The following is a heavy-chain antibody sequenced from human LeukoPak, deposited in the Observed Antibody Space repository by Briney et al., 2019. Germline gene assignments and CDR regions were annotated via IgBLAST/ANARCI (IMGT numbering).Heavy chain of an antibody. Sequence: PSDTLSLTCTVSGGSLSSGDYYWSWIRQPPGKGLEWIGYIYYSGSTYSNPSLQSRVTISVDTSKNQFSLKLSSVTAADTAVYYCARVMIVVVILGGWFDPWGQGTLVTVSS. D-gene: IGHD3-22*01. CDR2: IYYSGST. CDR3: ARVMIVVVILGGWFDP. J-gene: IGHJ5*02. CDR1: GGSLSSGDYY. V-gene: IGHV4-30-4*02.